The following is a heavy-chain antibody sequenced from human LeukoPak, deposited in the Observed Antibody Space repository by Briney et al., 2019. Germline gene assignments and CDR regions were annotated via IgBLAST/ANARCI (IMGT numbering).Heavy chain of an antibody. V-gene: IGHV3-30-3*01. Sequence: GGSLRLSCAASGFTFSSYAMHWVRQAPGKGLEWVAVISYDGSNKYYADSVKGRFTISRDNSKNTLYLQMNSLRAEDMAVYYCARVLIVVGRRYGMDVWGQGTTVTVSS. CDR3: ARVLIVVGRRYGMDV. CDR1: GFTFSSYA. D-gene: IGHD3-22*01. CDR2: ISYDGSNK. J-gene: IGHJ6*02.